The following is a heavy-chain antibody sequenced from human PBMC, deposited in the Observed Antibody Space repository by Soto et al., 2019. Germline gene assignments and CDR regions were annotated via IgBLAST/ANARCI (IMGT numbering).Heavy chain of an antibody. J-gene: IGHJ5*02. CDR3: ARLGYDSSGYPSWFDP. CDR2: VYFSGNT. CDR1: GGSISSSSYS. V-gene: IGHV4-31*03. Sequence: QVQLQESGPGLVKPSQTLSLTCTVSGGSISSSSYSWSWIRQHPGKGLEWLGYVYFSGNTYYNPSLKSRVTISVDTSKKQFSLRLTSVTVADTAVYYCARLGYDSSGYPSWFDPWGQGTLVTVSS. D-gene: IGHD3-22*01.